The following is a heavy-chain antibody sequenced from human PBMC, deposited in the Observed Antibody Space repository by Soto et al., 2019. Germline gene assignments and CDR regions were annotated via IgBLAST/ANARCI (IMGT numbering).Heavy chain of an antibody. CDR3: ARGDDYGGNSVDY. CDR1: GFTFSSYG. CDR2: IWYDGSNK. V-gene: IGHV3-33*01. J-gene: IGHJ4*02. D-gene: IGHD4-17*01. Sequence: QVQLVESGGGVVQPGRSLRLSCAASGFTFSSYGMHWVRQAPGKGLEWVAVIWYDGSNKYYADSVKGRFTISRDNSKNTLYLQMNSLRAEDTAVYYCARGDDYGGNSVDYWGQGTLVTVSS.